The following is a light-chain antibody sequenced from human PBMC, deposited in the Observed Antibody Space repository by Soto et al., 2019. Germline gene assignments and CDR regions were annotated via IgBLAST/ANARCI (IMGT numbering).Light chain of an antibody. Sequence: DIQMTQSPSSLSASVGDRVTITCQASQDISNYLNWYQQKPGKAPKLLIYDASNLETGVPSRFSGSGSGTDFTFTISSLQPEDIATYYCQQYDNLPYTCGQGPKLEIK. J-gene: IGKJ2*01. CDR2: DAS. CDR3: QQYDNLPYT. CDR1: QDISNY. V-gene: IGKV1-33*01.